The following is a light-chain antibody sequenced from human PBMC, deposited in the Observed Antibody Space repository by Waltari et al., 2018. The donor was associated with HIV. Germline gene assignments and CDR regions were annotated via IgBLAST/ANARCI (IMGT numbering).Light chain of an antibody. CDR3: QQYYSYPWT. CDR2: AGS. J-gene: IGKJ1*01. Sequence: AIRMTQSPSSFSASTGDRVTITCRASQGISSYLAWYQQKPGKAPKLVIYAGSTLQSGFPSGFRGSGSGTDFTLTISCLQSEDFATYYCQQYYSYPWTFGQGTKVEIK. V-gene: IGKV1-8*01. CDR1: QGISSY.